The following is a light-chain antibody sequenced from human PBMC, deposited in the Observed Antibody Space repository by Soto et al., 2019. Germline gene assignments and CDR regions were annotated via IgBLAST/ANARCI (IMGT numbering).Light chain of an antibody. Sequence: QSVLTQPPSASGSPGQSVTISCTGTSSDVGAYDYVSWYQQHPGKAPKFMIYEINKRPSGVPDRFSGSKSGNTASLTVSGLQAEDEADYYCSSFAGSNNFPYVFGTGTKGTVL. CDR2: EIN. V-gene: IGLV2-8*01. CDR3: SSFAGSNNFPYV. J-gene: IGLJ1*01. CDR1: SSDVGAYDY.